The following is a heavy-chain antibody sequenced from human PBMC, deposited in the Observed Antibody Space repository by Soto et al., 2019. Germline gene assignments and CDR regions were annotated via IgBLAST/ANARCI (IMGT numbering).Heavy chain of an antibody. CDR3: AKARLGYCSSTSCYAYGY. J-gene: IGHJ4*02. D-gene: IGHD2-2*01. CDR2: ISGSGGST. CDR1: GFTFSSYA. V-gene: IGHV3-23*01. Sequence: GGSLRLSCAASGFTFSSYAMSWVRQAPGKGLEWVSAISGSGGSTYYADSVKGRFTISRDNSKNTLYLQMNSLRAEDTAVYYCAKARLGYCSSTSCYAYGYWGQGTLVTVSS.